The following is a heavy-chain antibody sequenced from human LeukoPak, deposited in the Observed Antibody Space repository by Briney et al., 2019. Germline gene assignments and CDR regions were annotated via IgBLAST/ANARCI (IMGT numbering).Heavy chain of an antibody. CDR1: GYSISSGYY. J-gene: IGHJ3*02. CDR3: ARGIMIVVVHDAFDI. Sequence: SETLSLTCTVSGYSISSGYYWGWIRQPPGKGLEWIGSIYHSGSTYYNPPLKSRVTISVDTSKNQFSLKLSSVTAADTAVYYCARGIMIVVVHDAFDIWGQGTMVTVSS. D-gene: IGHD3-22*01. V-gene: IGHV4-38-2*02. CDR2: IYHSGST.